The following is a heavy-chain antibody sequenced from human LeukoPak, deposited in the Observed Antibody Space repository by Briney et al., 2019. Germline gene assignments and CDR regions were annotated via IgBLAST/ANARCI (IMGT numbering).Heavy chain of an antibody. CDR3: ATAPFYDFWSGYPLYYMDV. CDR1: GYTLTELS. V-gene: IGHV1-24*01. J-gene: IGHJ6*03. D-gene: IGHD3-3*01. Sequence: ASVKVSCKVSGYTLTELSMHWVRQAPGKGLEWMGGFEPEDGETIYAQKFQGRVTMTEDTSTDTAYMELSSLRSEDTAVYYCATAPFYDFWSGYPLYYMDVWGKGTTVTVSS. CDR2: FEPEDGET.